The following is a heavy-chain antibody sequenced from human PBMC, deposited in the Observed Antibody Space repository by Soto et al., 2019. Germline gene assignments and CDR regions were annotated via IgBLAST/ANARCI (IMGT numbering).Heavy chain of an antibody. V-gene: IGHV1-46*01. J-gene: IGHJ3*02. CDR1: GYTFTSYY. CDR2: INPSGGST. CDR3: ARVGTRGNPSGPFDI. D-gene: IGHD6-25*01. Sequence: ASVKVSCKASGYTFTSYYMHWVRQAPGQGLEWMGIINPSGGSTSYAQKFQGRVTMTRDTSTSTVYMELSSLRSEDTAVYYCARVGTRGNPSGPFDIWGQGTMVT.